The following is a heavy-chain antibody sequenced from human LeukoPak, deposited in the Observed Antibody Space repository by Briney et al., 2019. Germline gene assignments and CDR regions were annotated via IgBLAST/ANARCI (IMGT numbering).Heavy chain of an antibody. J-gene: IGHJ4*02. CDR2: IIPIIGTA. Sequence: ASVKVSCKASGGTFSSYAISWVRQAPGQGLEWMGGIIPIIGTANYAQKFQGRVTITADESTSTAYMELSSLRSEDTAVYYCARDGEIAPSFDYWGQGTLVTVSS. V-gene: IGHV1-69*13. CDR1: GGTFSSYA. D-gene: IGHD7-27*01. CDR3: ARDGEIAPSFDY.